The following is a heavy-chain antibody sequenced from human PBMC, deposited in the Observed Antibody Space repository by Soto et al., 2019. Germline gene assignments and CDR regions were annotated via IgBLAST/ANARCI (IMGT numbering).Heavy chain of an antibody. D-gene: IGHD6-19*01. Sequence: QVQLVQSGAEVKKPGASVKVSCKASGYTFTGYYMHWVRQAPGQGLEWMGWINPNSGGTNYAQKFQGWVTMTRXXSXSXXYMELSRLRSDDTAVYYCARAGIAVAGTGWGWSDYWGQGTLVTVSS. CDR1: GYTFTGYY. V-gene: IGHV1-2*04. CDR3: ARAGIAVAGTGWGWSDY. CDR2: INPNSGGT. J-gene: IGHJ4*02.